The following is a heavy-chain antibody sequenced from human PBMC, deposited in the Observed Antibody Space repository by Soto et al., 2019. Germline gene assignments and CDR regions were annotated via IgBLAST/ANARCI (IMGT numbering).Heavy chain of an antibody. V-gene: IGHV3-23*01. CDR1: GFTFSSYA. Sequence: EVQLLEAGGGLVQPGGSLRLSCAASGFTFSSYAMSWVRQAPGKGLEWVSAISGSGGSTYYADSVKGRFTISRDNSKNTLYLQMNSLRAEDTAVYYCAKVWQMVVGGAGAPKAVYYFDYWGQGTLVTVSS. CDR2: ISGSGGST. CDR3: AKVWQMVVGGAGAPKAVYYFDY. J-gene: IGHJ4*02. D-gene: IGHD2-15*01.